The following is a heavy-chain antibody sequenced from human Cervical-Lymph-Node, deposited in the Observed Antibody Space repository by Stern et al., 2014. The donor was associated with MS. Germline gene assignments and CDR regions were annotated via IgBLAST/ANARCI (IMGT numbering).Heavy chain of an antibody. CDR2: ISAYNGNT. CDR1: GYTFTSYG. Sequence: QVQLVESGAEVKKPGASVKVSCKASGYTFTSYGISWVRQAPGQGLEWMGWISAYNGNTNYAQKLQGRVTITTTTSTTTAYMDLRTLRSDATAVYSCARDYGVHSYYYDDMDVWGQGTPVTVSS. V-gene: IGHV1-18*01. CDR3: ARDYGVHSYYYDDMDV. J-gene: IGHJ6*02. D-gene: IGHD4-17*01.